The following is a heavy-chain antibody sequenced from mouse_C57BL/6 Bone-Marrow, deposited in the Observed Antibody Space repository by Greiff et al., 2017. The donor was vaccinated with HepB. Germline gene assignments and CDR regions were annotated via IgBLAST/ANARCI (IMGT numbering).Heavy chain of an antibody. CDR2: IDPSDSYT. CDR3: ARWDYDGAWFAY. V-gene: IGHV1-50*01. J-gene: IGHJ3*01. CDR1: GYTFTSYW. D-gene: IGHD2-4*01. Sequence: QVQLKQPGAELVKPGASVKLSCKASGYTFTSYWMQWVKQRPGQGLEWIGEIDPSDSYTNYNQKFKGKATLTVDTSSSTAYMQLSSLTSEDSAVYYCARWDYDGAWFAYWGQGTLVTVSA.